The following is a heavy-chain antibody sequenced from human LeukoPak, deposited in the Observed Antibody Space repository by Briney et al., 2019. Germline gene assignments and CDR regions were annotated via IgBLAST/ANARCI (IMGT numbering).Heavy chain of an antibody. CDR2: INPSGGST. CDR3: ARSYSSSHKKAFDI. Sequence: GASVKVSCKASGFSVKNCYMHWVRQAPGQGLEWMGIINPSGGSTSYAQKFQGRVTMTRDTSTSTVYMELSSLRSEDTAVYYCARSYSSSHKKAFDIWGQGTMVTVSS. D-gene: IGHD6-13*01. CDR1: GFSVKNCY. J-gene: IGHJ3*02. V-gene: IGHV1-46*02.